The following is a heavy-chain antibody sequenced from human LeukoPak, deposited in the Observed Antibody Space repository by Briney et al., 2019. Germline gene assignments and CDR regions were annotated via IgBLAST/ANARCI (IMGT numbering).Heavy chain of an antibody. Sequence: SETLSLTCTVSGGSISSGDYYWSWIRQPPGKGLEWIGYIYYSGSTYYNPSLKSRVTISVDTSKNQFSLKLSSVTAADTAVYYCARYGIVVDQYYFDYWGQGTLVTVSS. D-gene: IGHD3-22*01. CDR3: ARYGIVVDQYYFDY. CDR2: IYYSGST. CDR1: GGSISSGDYY. V-gene: IGHV4-30-4*08. J-gene: IGHJ4*02.